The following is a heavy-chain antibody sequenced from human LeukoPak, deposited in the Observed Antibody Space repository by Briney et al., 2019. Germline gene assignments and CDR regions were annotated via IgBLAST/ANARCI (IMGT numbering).Heavy chain of an antibody. CDR1: GGSFSGYY. Sequence: SETLSLTCSVSGGSFSGYYWSWIRQPPGKGLEWIGEINHSGSTNYNPSLKSRVTISVDTSKNQISLKLSSVTAADTAVYYCAGDGYHYLIDYWGQGTLVTVSS. CDR2: INHSGST. D-gene: IGHD5-24*01. J-gene: IGHJ4*02. V-gene: IGHV4-34*01. CDR3: AGDGYHYLIDY.